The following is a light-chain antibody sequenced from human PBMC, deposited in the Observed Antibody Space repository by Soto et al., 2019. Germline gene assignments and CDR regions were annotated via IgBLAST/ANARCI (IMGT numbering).Light chain of an antibody. V-gene: IGLV4-69*01. CDR3: QTWGTGIWV. CDR1: SGHSNYA. CDR2: LNSDGSH. J-gene: IGLJ3*02. Sequence: QPVLTQSPSTSASLGASVKLTCTLSSGHSNYAIAWHQQQPEKGPRYLMKLNSDGSHTKGDGIPDRFSGSSSGAERYLTISSLQSDDEADYCCQTWGTGIWVFGGGTKLTVL.